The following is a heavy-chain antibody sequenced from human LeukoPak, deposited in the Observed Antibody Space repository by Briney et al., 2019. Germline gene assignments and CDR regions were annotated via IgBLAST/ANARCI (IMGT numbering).Heavy chain of an antibody. V-gene: IGHV3-23*01. CDR2: ISGSGDST. CDR3: AILIAVAGPATFY. Sequence: PGGSLRLSCAASGFTLSSYAMSWVRQAPGKGLQWVSSISGSGDSTYYADSVKGRFTISRDNSNNTLYLQMNSLRAEDTAVYYCAILIAVAGPATFYWGQGTLVTVSS. D-gene: IGHD6-19*01. J-gene: IGHJ4*02. CDR1: GFTLSSYA.